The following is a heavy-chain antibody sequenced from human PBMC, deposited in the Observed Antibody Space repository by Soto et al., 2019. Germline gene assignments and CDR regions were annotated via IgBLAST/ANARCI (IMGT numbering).Heavy chain of an antibody. Sequence: PSETLSLTCSVSGGSLSDGDYFWSWIRQPPGKGLEWIGHIYHRGNTYTNPSLKSRLTISVDTSKNQFSLNLNSVTAADTAVYYCARVPSPWGQGTLVTVSS. J-gene: IGHJ5*02. V-gene: IGHV4-30-4*01. CDR2: IYHRGNT. CDR3: ARVPSP. CDR1: GGSLSDGDYF.